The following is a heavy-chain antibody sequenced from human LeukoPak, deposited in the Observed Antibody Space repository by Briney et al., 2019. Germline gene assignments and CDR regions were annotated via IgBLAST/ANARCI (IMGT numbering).Heavy chain of an antibody. J-gene: IGHJ4*02. V-gene: IGHV3-30*04. CDR2: ISYDGSNK. Sequence: GRSLRLSCAASGFTFSSYAMHWVRQAPGKGLEWVAVISYDGSNKYYADSVKGRFTISRDNSKNTLYLQMNSLRAEDTAVYYCAKDSSSFAPYYFDYWGQGTLVTVSS. CDR1: GFTFSSYA. D-gene: IGHD6-6*01. CDR3: AKDSSSFAPYYFDY.